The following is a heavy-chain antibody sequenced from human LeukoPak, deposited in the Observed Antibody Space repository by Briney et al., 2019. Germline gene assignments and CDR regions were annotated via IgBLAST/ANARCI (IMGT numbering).Heavy chain of an antibody. V-gene: IGHV4-34*01. J-gene: IGHJ6*02. CDR2: INHSGAT. CDR3: ARRVRGVIMSSYYYNGMDV. CDR1: GGSFSDYY. Sequence: SETLSLTCAVYGGSFSDYYWTWIRQSPGKGLEWIGEINHSGATDYNPSLKSRVTISVDTSKNQFSLKVRSVTAADTAVYYCARRVRGVIMSSYYYNGMDVWGQGTTVTVSS. D-gene: IGHD3-10*01.